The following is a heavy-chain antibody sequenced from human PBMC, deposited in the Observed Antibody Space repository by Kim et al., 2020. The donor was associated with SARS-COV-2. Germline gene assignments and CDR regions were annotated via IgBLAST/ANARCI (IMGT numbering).Heavy chain of an antibody. V-gene: IGHV3-23*01. D-gene: IGHD3-22*01. CDR1: GFTFSSYA. CDR3: AKDGDYYDSSGYYSYNWFDP. CDR2: ISGSGGST. J-gene: IGHJ5*02. Sequence: GGSLRLSCAASGFTFSSYAMSWVRQAPGKGLEWVSAISGSGGSTYYADSVKGRFTISRDNSKNTLYLQMNSLRAEDTAVYYCAKDGDYYDSSGYYSYNWFDPWGQGTLVTVSS.